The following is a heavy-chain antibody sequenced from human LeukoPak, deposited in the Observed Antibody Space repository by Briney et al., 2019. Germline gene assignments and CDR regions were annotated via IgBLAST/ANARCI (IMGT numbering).Heavy chain of an antibody. D-gene: IGHD4-17*01. Sequence: ASVKVSCKASGYIFNAYYMHWLRQAPGQGREWMGWINPNKGGTNYEQKFQGRVNMPRDTSISTAYMAMSRLTSDHTAVYYCARDLARGDRDYVLFPWGQGNLVTVSS. CDR2: INPNKGGT. J-gene: IGHJ5*02. V-gene: IGHV1-2*02. CDR3: ARDLARGDRDYVLFP. CDR1: GYIFNAYY.